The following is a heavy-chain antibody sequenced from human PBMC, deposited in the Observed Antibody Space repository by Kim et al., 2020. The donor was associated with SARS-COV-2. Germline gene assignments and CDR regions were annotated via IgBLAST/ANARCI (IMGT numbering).Heavy chain of an antibody. V-gene: IGHV4-59*01. CDR3: ARDSSGTPRGWFDP. J-gene: IGHJ5*02. D-gene: IGHD6-19*01. CDR2: IYYSGST. Sequence: SETLSLTCTVSGGSISSYYWSWIRQPPGKGLEWIGYIYYSGSTNYNPSLKSRVTISVDTSKNQFSLKLSSVTAADTAVYYCARDSSGTPRGWFDPWGQGTLVTVSS. CDR1: GGSISSYY.